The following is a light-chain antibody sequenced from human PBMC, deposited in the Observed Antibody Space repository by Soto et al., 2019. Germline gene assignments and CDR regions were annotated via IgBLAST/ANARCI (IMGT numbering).Light chain of an antibody. V-gene: IGKV1-5*03. Sequence: IQLTQSPSTLSASVGDRVTLTCRASQSVQTWLAWFQQKPGKAPKLLIYKATTLETGVPSRFSGSGSETEFTLTISSLQPDDLGTYYCQQYNNYFTFGQGTKVDI. CDR3: QQYNNYFT. CDR2: KAT. J-gene: IGKJ1*01. CDR1: QSVQTW.